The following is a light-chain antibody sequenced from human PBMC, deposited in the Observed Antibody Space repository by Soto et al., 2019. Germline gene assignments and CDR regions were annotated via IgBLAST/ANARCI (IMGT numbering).Light chain of an antibody. CDR3: QQDYNLLT. V-gene: IGKV3D-7*01. Sequence: PGERVTLSCRASQRVSSSYLPWYQQKPGQAPRLLIYGASTRATSIPARFSGSGSGTGFTLTISSLQPDDFAVYYCQQDYNLLTFGGGTKVEIK. J-gene: IGKJ4*01. CDR2: GAS. CDR1: QRVSSSY.